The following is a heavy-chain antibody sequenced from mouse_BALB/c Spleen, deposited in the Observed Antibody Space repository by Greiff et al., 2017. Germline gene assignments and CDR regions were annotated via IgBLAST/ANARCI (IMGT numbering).Heavy chain of an antibody. D-gene: IGHD1-1*01. CDR2: IWAGGST. CDR3: ARENYGSSSGFAY. J-gene: IGHJ3*01. V-gene: IGHV2-9*02. CDR1: GFSLTSYG. Sequence: QVQLKESGPGLVAPSQSLSITCTVSGFSLTSYGVHWVRQPPGKGLEWLGVIWAGGSTNYNSALMSRLSISKDNSKSQVFLKMNSLQTDDTAMYYCARENYGSSSGFAYWGQGTLVTVSA.